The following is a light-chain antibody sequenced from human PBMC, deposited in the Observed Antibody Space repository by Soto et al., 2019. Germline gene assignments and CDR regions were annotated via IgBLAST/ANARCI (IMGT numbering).Light chain of an antibody. Sequence: EIGLTLSPVTLSLSTGGRATLSCRASQSVNSNYLAWYQQKPGQSPRLLMSGASRRATGVPDRFSGSGSGTDFTLTISRLEPEDFAVYYCQHYGHALWAFGQGTKVDIK. CDR2: GAS. J-gene: IGKJ1*01. V-gene: IGKV3-20*01. CDR3: QHYGHALWA. CDR1: QSVNSNY.